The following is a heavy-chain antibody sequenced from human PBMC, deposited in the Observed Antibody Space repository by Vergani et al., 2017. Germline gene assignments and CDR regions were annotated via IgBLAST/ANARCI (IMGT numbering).Heavy chain of an antibody. D-gene: IGHD3-16*01. Sequence: QLQLQESGPGLVKPSETLSLTCTVSGGSISSSSYYWGWIRQPPGKGLEWIGSIYYSGSTYYNPSLKSRVTISVDTSKNQFSLKLSSVTAADTAVYYCARDLAPSVYYYYGMDVWGQGTTVTVSS. J-gene: IGHJ6*02. CDR3: ARDLAPSVYYYYGMDV. CDR2: IYYSGST. V-gene: IGHV4-39*07. CDR1: GGSISSSSYY.